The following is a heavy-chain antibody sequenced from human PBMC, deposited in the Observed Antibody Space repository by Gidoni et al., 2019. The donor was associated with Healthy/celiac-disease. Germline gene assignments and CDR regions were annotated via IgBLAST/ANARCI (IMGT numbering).Heavy chain of an antibody. D-gene: IGHD2-21*01. J-gene: IGHJ4*02. CDR1: GGSISSGGYY. V-gene: IGHV4-31*03. Sequence: QVQLQESGPGLVKPSQTLSLPCTVSGGSISSGGYYWSWIRQHPGKGLEWIGYIYYSGSTYYNPSLKSRVTISVDTSKNQFSLKLSSVTAADTAVYYCARTHIVVGDFDYWGQGTLVTVSS. CDR3: ARTHIVVGDFDY. CDR2: IYYSGST.